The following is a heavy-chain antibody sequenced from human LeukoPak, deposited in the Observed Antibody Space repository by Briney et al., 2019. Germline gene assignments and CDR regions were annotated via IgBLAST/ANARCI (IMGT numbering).Heavy chain of an antibody. CDR2: INPNSGGT. CDR1: GYTFTGYY. Sequence: ASVKVSCKASGYTFTGYYMHWVRQAPGQGLEWMGWINPNSGGTNYAQKFQGRVTMTRDTSISTAYMELSRLRSDDTAVYYCARGRSGNYYYYYYYYMDVWGKGITVTVSS. J-gene: IGHJ6*03. V-gene: IGHV1-2*02. CDR3: ARGRSGNYYYYYYYYMDV. D-gene: IGHD1-26*01.